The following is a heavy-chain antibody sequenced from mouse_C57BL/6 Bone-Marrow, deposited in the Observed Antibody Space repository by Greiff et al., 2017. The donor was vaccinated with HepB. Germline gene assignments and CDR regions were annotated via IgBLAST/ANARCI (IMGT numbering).Heavy chain of an antibody. J-gene: IGHJ4*01. CDR2: ISGGGGNT. Sequence: DVKLVESGGGLVKPGGSLKLSCAASGFTFSSYTMSWVRQTPEKRLEWVATISGGGGNTYYPDSVKGRFTISRDNAKNTLYLQMSSLRSEDTALYYCARHGHIYYYGSSSFYAMDYWGQGTSVTVSS. CDR1: GFTFSSYT. CDR3: ARHGHIYYYGSSSFYAMDY. V-gene: IGHV5-9*01. D-gene: IGHD1-1*01.